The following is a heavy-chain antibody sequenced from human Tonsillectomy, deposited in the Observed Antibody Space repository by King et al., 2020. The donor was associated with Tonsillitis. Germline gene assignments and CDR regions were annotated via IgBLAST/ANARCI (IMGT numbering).Heavy chain of an antibody. J-gene: IGHJ4*02. V-gene: IGHV3-30*18. CDR3: AKDLRYRDSLYYFDY. CDR1: GFTFSSYA. Sequence: VQLVESGGGVVQPGRSLRLSCAASGFTFSSYAMHWVRQAPGKGLEWVAVISYDGSNKYYADAVKGRFTISRDNSKNTLYLQMNSLRAEYTAVYYCAKDLRYRDSLYYFDYWGQGTLVTVSS. D-gene: IGHD1-14*01. CDR2: ISYDGSNK.